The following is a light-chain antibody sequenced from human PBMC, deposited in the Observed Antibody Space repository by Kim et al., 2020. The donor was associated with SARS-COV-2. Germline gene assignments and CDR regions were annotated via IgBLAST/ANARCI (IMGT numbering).Light chain of an antibody. J-gene: IGLJ3*02. V-gene: IGLV3-19*01. CDR3: NSRDSSANRWV. CDR2: GKN. CDR1: SLRNNF. Sequence: SSELTQDPAVSVALGQTVRVTCQGDSLRNNFASWYQQKPGQAPVLVIYGKNNRPSGIPDRFSGSTSGNTASLTITGAQAEDEADYYCNSRDSSANRWVFGGGTKVTVL.